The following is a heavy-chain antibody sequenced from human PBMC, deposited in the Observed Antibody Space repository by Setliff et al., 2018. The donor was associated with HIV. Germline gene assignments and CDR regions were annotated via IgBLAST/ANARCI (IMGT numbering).Heavy chain of an antibody. V-gene: IGHV4-38-2*02. CDR1: GYSISSGYY. D-gene: IGHD2-21*02. Sequence: PSETLSLTCTVSGYSISSGYYWGWIRQPPGKGLGWIGSIYHSGSTYYNPSLKSRVTISVDTSKNQFSLKLSSVTAADTAVYYCARAMRGVVVTNMYYYYGMDVWGQGTTVTVSS. CDR3: ARAMRGVVVTNMYYYYGMDV. CDR2: IYHSGST. J-gene: IGHJ6*02.